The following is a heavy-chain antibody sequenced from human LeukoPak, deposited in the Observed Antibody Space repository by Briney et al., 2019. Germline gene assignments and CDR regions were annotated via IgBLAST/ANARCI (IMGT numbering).Heavy chain of an antibody. CDR3: ARDQAAGTRPLDY. V-gene: IGHV4-39*07. Sequence: PSETLSLTCTVSGGSLSSSSYYWGWIRQPPGKGLEWIGSIYYSGSTYYNPSLKSRVTISVDTSKNQFSLKLSSVTAADTAVYYCARDQAAGTRPLDYWGQGTLVTVSS. D-gene: IGHD6-13*01. CDR1: GGSLSSSSYY. J-gene: IGHJ4*02. CDR2: IYYSGST.